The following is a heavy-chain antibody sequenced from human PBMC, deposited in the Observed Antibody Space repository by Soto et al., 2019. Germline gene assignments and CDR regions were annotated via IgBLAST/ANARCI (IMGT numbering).Heavy chain of an antibody. CDR1: GFIFSSYA. V-gene: IGHV3-23*01. CDR3: AKDSVHNLYRTSSLEDCFGP. Sequence: GGSLRLSCEASGFIFSSYAITWVRQAPGKGLEWVSTISGTGVNTYCADSVKGRFTVSRDNSKNTVWLQMNSLRAADSSVYYCAKDSVHNLYRTSSLEDCFGPWGQGTLVTVSS. J-gene: IGHJ5*02. CDR2: ISGTGVNT. D-gene: IGHD6-6*01.